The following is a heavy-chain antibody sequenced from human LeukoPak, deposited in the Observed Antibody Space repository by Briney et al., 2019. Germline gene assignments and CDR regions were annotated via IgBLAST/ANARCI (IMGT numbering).Heavy chain of an antibody. CDR2: ISGSGGST. J-gene: IGHJ3*01. V-gene: IGHV3-23*01. CDR3: AKPGIAAYDAFDF. CDR1: GFTFSNYA. D-gene: IGHD6-13*01. Sequence: GGSLRLSCAASGFTFSNYAMSWVRQAPGKGLEWVSSISGSGGSTYYADSVRGRFTISRDTSKNTLYLQMNSLRAEDTAIYYCAKPGIAAYDAFDFWGQGTMVTVSS.